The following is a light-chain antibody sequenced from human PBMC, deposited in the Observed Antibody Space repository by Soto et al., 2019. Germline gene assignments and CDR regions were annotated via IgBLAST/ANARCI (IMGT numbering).Light chain of an antibody. CDR1: QSVSSK. Sequence: EIVMTQSPATLSVSPGERATLSCRASQSVSSKLAWYHQKPGQAPRLLIYGASTRATGIPARFSGSGSGTKFTLTISSLQSEDFAVYYCQQYNNWPLTFGGGTKVEIK. CDR2: GAS. CDR3: QQYNNWPLT. J-gene: IGKJ4*01. V-gene: IGKV3-15*01.